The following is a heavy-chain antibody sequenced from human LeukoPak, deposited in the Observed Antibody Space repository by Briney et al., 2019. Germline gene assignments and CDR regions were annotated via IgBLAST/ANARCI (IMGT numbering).Heavy chain of an antibody. CDR3: ARSGYYYGLDV. J-gene: IGHJ6*02. V-gene: IGHV1-2*02. Sequence: ASVKASCKASGYTFTGYYVHWVRQAPGQGFEWMGWINPQSGGTNYAQNFQGRVTMTGDTSISTVYMEVSRLRSDDTAVYYCARSGYYYGLDVWGQGTTVTLSS. D-gene: IGHD3-22*01. CDR1: GYTFTGYY. CDR2: INPQSGGT.